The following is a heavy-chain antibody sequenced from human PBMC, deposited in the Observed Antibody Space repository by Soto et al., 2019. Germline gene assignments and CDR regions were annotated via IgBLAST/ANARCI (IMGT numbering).Heavy chain of an antibody. Sequence: PSETLSLTCTVSGGSISSSSFHWGWIRQPPGKGLEWIGSIYYSGSTYYSPSLKSRVTISVDTSKNQFSLKLSSVTAADTAVYYCARGYNDFWSGYFTWFDPWGQGTLVTVSS. CDR3: ARGYNDFWSGYFTWFDP. CDR2: IYYSGST. V-gene: IGHV4-39*01. CDR1: GGSISSSSFH. D-gene: IGHD3-3*01. J-gene: IGHJ5*02.